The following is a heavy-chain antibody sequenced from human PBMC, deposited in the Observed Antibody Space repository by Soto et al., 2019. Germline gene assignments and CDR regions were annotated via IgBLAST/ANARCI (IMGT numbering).Heavy chain of an antibody. CDR1: GYIFTTYG. Sequence: QVQLVPSGGEVKKPGASVKVSCKTSGYIFTTYGIRWVRPAPGQGLAWIGWISAYNGNTNDAQKLQDRLTMTTDTTTSKAYIELRSLRTDDTAMYYCARESPAPYYYYGMDVWGQGSKVTVSS. J-gene: IGHJ6*02. CDR2: ISAYNGNT. V-gene: IGHV1-18*01. CDR3: ARESPAPYYYYGMDV.